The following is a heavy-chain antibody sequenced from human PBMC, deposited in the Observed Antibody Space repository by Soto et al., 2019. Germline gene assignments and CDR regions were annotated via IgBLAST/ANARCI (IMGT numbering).Heavy chain of an antibody. CDR1: GGSFSAYY. D-gene: IGHD5-18*01. CDR2: INHSGST. Sequence: SDTLSLTCAVYGGSFSAYYWSWIRQPPGKGLEWIGIINHSGSTNYNPSLKSRVTISVGTSKNQFSLKLSSVTAADTAEYYCARADGYYYGSSYYYHGMDVWGQGTPVTVSS. CDR3: ARADGYYYGSSYYYHGMDV. V-gene: IGHV4-34*01. J-gene: IGHJ6*02.